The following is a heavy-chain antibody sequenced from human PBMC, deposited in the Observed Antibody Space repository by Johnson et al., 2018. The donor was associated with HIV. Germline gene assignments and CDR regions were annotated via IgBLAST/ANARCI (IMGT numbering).Heavy chain of an antibody. J-gene: IGHJ3*02. Sequence: QVQLVESGGGLVQPGRSLRLSCTASRFTFKTYTMHWVRQAPGKGLEWVALISNDGSNNYYVDSVKGRFTISRDNDKNSLYLQMDSLRAEDTAVYYCARELRGLGAFDIWGQGTMVTVSS. CDR1: RFTFKTYT. V-gene: IGHV3-30*04. CDR2: ISNDGSNN. D-gene: IGHD4-23*01. CDR3: ARELRGLGAFDI.